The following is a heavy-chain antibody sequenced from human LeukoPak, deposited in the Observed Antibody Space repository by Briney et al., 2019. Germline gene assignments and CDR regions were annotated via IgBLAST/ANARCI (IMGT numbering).Heavy chain of an antibody. CDR1: GGSISSYY. Sequence: PSETLSLTCTVSGGSISSYYWSWTRQPAGKGLEWIGRIYTSGSTNYNPSLKSRVTMSVDTSKNQFSLKLSSVTAADTAVYYCARVYYYDSSGSDAFDIWGQGTMVTVSS. J-gene: IGHJ3*02. CDR3: ARVYYYDSSGSDAFDI. V-gene: IGHV4-4*07. CDR2: IYTSGST. D-gene: IGHD3-22*01.